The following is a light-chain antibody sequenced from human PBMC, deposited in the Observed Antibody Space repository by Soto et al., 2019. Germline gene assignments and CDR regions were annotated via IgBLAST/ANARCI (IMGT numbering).Light chain of an antibody. CDR3: KQSEQLSWT. Sequence: DIVMTQTPLSLSVTPGQPASISCKSSQSLLHSDGKTYFYWYLQKPGQPPQLLIYEVSNRFSGVSDSFSGCGSWTSFTPKISRVEAEDVGDYHYKQSEQLSWTFGQGTKVEIK. CDR1: QSLLHSDGKTY. J-gene: IGKJ1*01. CDR2: EVS. V-gene: IGKV2D-29*01.